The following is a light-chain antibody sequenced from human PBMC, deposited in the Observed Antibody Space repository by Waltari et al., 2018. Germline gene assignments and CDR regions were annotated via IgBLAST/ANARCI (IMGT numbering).Light chain of an antibody. V-gene: IGLV2-14*03. J-gene: IGLJ1*01. Sequence: QSALTQPASVSGSPGPSITISCTGTSSAVGAYTYVPWYPQHPGKVPKLIVFDVSNRPAGVPDRFSGSKSGNTASLTISGLQAEDEADYYCNSYTRSNTYVFGTGTRVTVL. CDR2: DVS. CDR1: SSAVGAYTY. CDR3: NSYTRSNTYV.